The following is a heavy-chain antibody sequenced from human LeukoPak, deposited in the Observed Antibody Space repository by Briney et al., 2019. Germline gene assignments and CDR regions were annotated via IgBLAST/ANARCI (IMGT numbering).Heavy chain of an antibody. D-gene: IGHD3-10*01. CDR3: ASEYYYGSGSYYTFDY. J-gene: IGHJ4*02. Sequence: ASVKVSCKASGYTFTSYGISWVRQAPGQGLEWMGWISAYNGNTNYAQKFQGRVTMTTDTSTSTAYMELRSLRSDDTAVYYCASEYYYGSGSYYTFDYWGQGTLVTVSS. CDR1: GYTFTSYG. V-gene: IGHV1-18*01. CDR2: ISAYNGNT.